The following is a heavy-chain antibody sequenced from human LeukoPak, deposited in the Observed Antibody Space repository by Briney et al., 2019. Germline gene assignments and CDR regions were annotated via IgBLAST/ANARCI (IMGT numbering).Heavy chain of an antibody. D-gene: IGHD3-22*01. V-gene: IGHV3-23*01. CDR3: AKDRPNYYGSNGHYYTRDGGY. CDR1: GFIFSNYA. J-gene: IGHJ4*02. CDR2: ISGSSDYT. Sequence: PGGSLRLSCAASGFIFSNYAMSWVRQTPGKGLEWVSSISGSSDYTFYEDSVKGRFTISRDNSKNTLYLQMNSLRAEDTAIYYCAKDRPNYYGSNGHYYTRDGGYWGQGTLVTVSS.